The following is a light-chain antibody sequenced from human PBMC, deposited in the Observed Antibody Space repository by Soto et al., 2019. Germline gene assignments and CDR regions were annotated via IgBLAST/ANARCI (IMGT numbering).Light chain of an antibody. Sequence: DIVMTQSPLSLPVTPGEPASISCRSGQSLLHTNGYTYLDWYLQKPGQSPQLLIYLGSTRASGVPDRFSGSGSGTDFTLKISRVEAEDVGVYYCMQARQPPWTFGQGTKLEIK. CDR1: QSLLHTNGYTY. CDR2: LGS. J-gene: IGKJ2*02. V-gene: IGKV2-28*01. CDR3: MQARQPPWT.